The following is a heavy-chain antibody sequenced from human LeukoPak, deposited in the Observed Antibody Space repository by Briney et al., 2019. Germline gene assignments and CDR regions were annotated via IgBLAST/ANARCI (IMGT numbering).Heavy chain of an antibody. Sequence: GGSLSLSYAVAGFTLSNYWTHWVRHAAGKGLVCDSRINSDGSSTTYADSVEGRFTISRDNAKNTLYLQMNSLSDEDTAVYYCARRADNGFDYGFFDIWGQGTMVTVSS. V-gene: IGHV3-74*01. CDR2: INSDGSST. J-gene: IGHJ3*02. CDR1: GFTLSNYW. CDR3: ARRADNGFDYGFFDI. D-gene: IGHD5-12*01.